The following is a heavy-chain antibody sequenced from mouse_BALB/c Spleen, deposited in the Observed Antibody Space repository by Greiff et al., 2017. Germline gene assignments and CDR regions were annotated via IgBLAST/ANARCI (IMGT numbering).Heavy chain of an antibody. J-gene: IGHJ2*01. Sequence: VQLVESGPGLVAPSQSLSITCTVSGFSLTGYGVNWVRQPPGKGLEWLGMIWGDGSTDYNSALKSRLSISKDNSKSQVFLKMNSLQTDDTARYYCARHYYGYPYYFDYWGQGTTLTVSS. CDR3: ARHYYGYPYYFDY. V-gene: IGHV2-6-7*01. D-gene: IGHD1-2*01. CDR2: IWGDGST. CDR1: GFSLTGYG.